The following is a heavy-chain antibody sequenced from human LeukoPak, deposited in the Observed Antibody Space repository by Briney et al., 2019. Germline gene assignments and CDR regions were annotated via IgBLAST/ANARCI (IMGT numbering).Heavy chain of an antibody. CDR3: ARRDHSGSYQISPGDFDY. V-gene: IGHV7-4-1*02. D-gene: IGHD1-26*01. CDR1: GYTFSSYG. CDR2: INTNTGNP. J-gene: IGHJ4*02. Sequence: ASVKVSCKASGYTFSSYGMNWVRQAPGQGLECMGGINTNTGNPTYAQGFTGRFVFSLDTSVSTAYLQISSLKAEDTAVYYCARRDHSGSYQISPGDFDYWGQGTLVTVSS.